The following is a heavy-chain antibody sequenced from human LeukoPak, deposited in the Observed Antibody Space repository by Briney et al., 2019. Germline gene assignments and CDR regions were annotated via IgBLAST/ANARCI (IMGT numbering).Heavy chain of an antibody. V-gene: IGHV4-38-2*01. CDR2: IYHSGST. Sequence: SETLSLTCAVSGYSTSSGYYWGWIRQPPGKGLEWIGSIYHSGSTYYNPSLKSRVTISVDTSKNQFSLKLSSVTAADTAVYYCARAGSFFLLGDYGFDPWGQGTLVTVSS. CDR1: GYSTSSGYY. CDR3: ARAGSFFLLGDYGFDP. J-gene: IGHJ5*02. D-gene: IGHD4-17*01.